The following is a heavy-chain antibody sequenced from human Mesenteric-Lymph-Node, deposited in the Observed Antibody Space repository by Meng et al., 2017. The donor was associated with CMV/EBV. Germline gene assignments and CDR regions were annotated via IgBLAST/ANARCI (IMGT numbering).Heavy chain of an antibody. Sequence: SSSSGGFYWSWIRQHPGKGLEWIGFIYYSGNTYYNPSLKSRVAISVDTSKNQFSLKLSSVTPADTAVYYCARVECGAGDYTSPFFDYWGHGTLVTVSS. CDR1: SSSSGGFY. J-gene: IGHJ4*01. D-gene: IGHD2-21*02. CDR2: IYYSGNT. CDR3: ARVECGAGDYTSPFFDY. V-gene: IGHV4-31*02.